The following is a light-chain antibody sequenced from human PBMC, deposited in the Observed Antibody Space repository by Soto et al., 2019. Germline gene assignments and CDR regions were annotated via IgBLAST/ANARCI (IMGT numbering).Light chain of an antibody. Sequence: QSVLTQPPSVSAAPGQKVTISCSGSSSNIGNNYVSWYQQLPGTAPKLLIYENNKRPSGIPDRFSGSKSGTSATLGITGLQTGDEADYYCGAWDSSLRVVVFGGGTKRTVL. CDR2: ENN. CDR3: GAWDSSLRVVV. CDR1: SSNIGNNY. J-gene: IGLJ2*01. V-gene: IGLV1-51*02.